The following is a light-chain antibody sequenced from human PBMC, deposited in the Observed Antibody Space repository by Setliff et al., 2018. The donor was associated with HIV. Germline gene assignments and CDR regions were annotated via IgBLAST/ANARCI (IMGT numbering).Light chain of an antibody. V-gene: IGLV1-40*01. CDR1: SSNIGTGYD. Sequence: QSVLTQPPSVSGAPGQGVTISCTGSSSNIGTGYDVHWYQQLPGRAPKLLIYGNTNRPSGVPDRFSGSKSGNTASLTISGLQAEDEADYFCCSYVTGSTYVCGTGTKVTVL. J-gene: IGLJ1*01. CDR2: GNT. CDR3: CSYVTGSTYV.